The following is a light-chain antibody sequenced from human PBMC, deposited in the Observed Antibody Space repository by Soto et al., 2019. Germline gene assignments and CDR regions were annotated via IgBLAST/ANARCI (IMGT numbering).Light chain of an antibody. J-gene: IGLJ2*01. CDR1: TSDVGGYNY. CDR3: SSYTSSSTPS. CDR2: DVS. Sequence: QSVLTQPASVSGSPGQSITISCTGATSDVGGYNYVSWYQHHPGKAPKLMIYDVSKRPSGVSNRFSGSKSGNTASLTISGLQAEDEADYYCSSYTSSSTPSFGGGTKLTVL. V-gene: IGLV2-14*03.